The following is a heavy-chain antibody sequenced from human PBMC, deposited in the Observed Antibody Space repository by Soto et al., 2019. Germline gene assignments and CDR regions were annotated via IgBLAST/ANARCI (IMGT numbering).Heavy chain of an antibody. Sequence: SETLSLTCAVYGGSFSGYYWSWIRQPPGKGLECIGEINHSGSTNYNPSHKSRVTISVDTSKNQFSLKLSSVTAADTAVYYCARSPRGYSYGDRGWFDPWGQETLVTVS. J-gene: IGHJ5*02. CDR3: ARSPRGYSYGDRGWFDP. D-gene: IGHD5-18*01. CDR2: INHSGST. CDR1: GGSFSGYY. V-gene: IGHV4-34*01.